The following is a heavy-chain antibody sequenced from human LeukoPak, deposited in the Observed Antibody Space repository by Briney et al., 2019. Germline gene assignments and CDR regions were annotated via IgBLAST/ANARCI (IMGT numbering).Heavy chain of an antibody. CDR2: IWYDGSNK. D-gene: IGHD3-22*01. J-gene: IGHJ4*02. CDR3: AKEAYYDSSGYYS. Sequence: PGGSLRLSCAASGFTFSSYGMHWVRQAPGKGLEWVAVIWYDGSNKYYADSVKGRFTISRDNSKNTLYLQMHSLRAEDTAVYYCAKEAYYDSSGYYSWGQGTLVTVSS. CDR1: GFTFSSYG. V-gene: IGHV3-33*06.